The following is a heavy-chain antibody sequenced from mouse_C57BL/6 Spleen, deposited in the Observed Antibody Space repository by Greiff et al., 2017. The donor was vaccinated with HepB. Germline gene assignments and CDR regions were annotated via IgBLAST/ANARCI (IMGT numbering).Heavy chain of an antibody. J-gene: IGHJ2*01. V-gene: IGHV14-1*01. CDR1: GFNIKDYY. CDR3: TTWITTVVEGYLDY. D-gene: IGHD1-1*01. Sequence: EVKLMESGAELVRPGASVKLSCTASGFNIKDYYMHWVKQRPEQGLEWIGRIDPEDGDTEYAPKFQGKATMTADTSSNTAYLQLSSLTSEDTAVYYCTTWITTVVEGYLDYWGQGTTLTVSS. CDR2: IDPEDGDT.